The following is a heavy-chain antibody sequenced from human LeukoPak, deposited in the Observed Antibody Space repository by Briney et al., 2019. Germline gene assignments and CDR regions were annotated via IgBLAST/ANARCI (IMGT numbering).Heavy chain of an antibody. Sequence: GGSLRLSCAASGFTFSSYSMNWVRQAPGKELEWVSSISSSSSYIYYADSVKGRFTISRDNAKNSLYLQMNSLRAEDTAVYYCARDWASMVRGVMDWFDPRGQGTLVTVSS. CDR3: ARDWASMVRGVMDWFDP. CDR2: ISSSSSYI. V-gene: IGHV3-21*01. J-gene: IGHJ5*02. CDR1: GFTFSSYS. D-gene: IGHD3-10*01.